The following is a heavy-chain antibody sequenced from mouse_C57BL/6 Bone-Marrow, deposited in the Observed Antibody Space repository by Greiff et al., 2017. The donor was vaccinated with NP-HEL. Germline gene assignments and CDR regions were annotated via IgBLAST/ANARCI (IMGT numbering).Heavy chain of an antibody. CDR1: GYTFTSYG. CDR2: IYPRSGNT. CDR3: AREGDSNYSFDY. Sequence: QVHVKQSGAELARPGASVKLSCKASGYTFTSYGISWVKQRTGQGLEWIGEIYPRSGNTYYNEKFKGKATLTADKSSSTAYMELRSLTSEDSAVYFCAREGDSNYSFDYWGQGTTLTVSS. V-gene: IGHV1-81*01. D-gene: IGHD2-5*01. J-gene: IGHJ2*01.